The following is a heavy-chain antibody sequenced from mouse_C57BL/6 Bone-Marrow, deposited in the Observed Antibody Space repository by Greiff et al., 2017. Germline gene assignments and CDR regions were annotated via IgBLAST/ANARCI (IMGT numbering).Heavy chain of an antibody. CDR3: ARSSSTVVATDWYFDV. D-gene: IGHD1-1*01. J-gene: IGHJ1*03. CDR2: IHPNSGST. CDR1: GYTFTSYW. V-gene: IGHV1-64*01. Sequence: VQLQQPGAELVKPGASVKLSCKASGYTFTSYWMHWVKQRPGQGLEWIGMIHPNSGSTNYNEKFKSKDTLTVDKSSSTAYMQLSSLTSEDSAVYYCARSSSTVVATDWYFDVWGTGTTVTVSS.